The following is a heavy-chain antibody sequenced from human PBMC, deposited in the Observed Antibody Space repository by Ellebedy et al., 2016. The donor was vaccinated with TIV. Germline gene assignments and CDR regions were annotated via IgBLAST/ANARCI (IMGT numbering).Heavy chain of an antibody. Sequence: GESLKISCAASGFTVSSNYMSWVRQAPGKGLEWVSVIYSGGDTYYADSVKGRFTISRDTSNNTLYLQMNSRKAEETAVYYCASKRFGYSSTWYRGWYFDLWGRGTLVTVSS. J-gene: IGHJ2*01. CDR2: IYSGGDT. V-gene: IGHV3-53*01. CDR3: ASKRFGYSSTWYRGWYFDL. D-gene: IGHD6-13*01. CDR1: GFTVSSNY.